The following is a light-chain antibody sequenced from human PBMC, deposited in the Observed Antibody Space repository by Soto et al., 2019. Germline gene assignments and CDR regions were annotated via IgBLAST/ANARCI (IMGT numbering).Light chain of an antibody. CDR3: QTWGTGIRV. CDR2: VNSDGSH. J-gene: IGLJ2*01. V-gene: IGLV4-69*01. Sequence: QLVLTQSPSASASLGASVKLTCSLSSGHNSYAIAWHQQQPEKGPRFLMKVNSDGSHSKGDGIPDRFSGSSSGSERHLTISSLQSEDEADYYCQTWGTGIRVFGGGTKLTVL. CDR1: SGHNSYA.